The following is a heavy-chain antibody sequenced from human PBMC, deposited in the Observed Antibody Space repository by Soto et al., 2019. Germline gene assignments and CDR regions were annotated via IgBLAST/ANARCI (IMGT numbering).Heavy chain of an antibody. CDR3: ASKDYYDSSGSLPF. CDR2: IYYSGST. V-gene: IGHV4-30-4*01. CDR1: GGSISSGAYY. J-gene: IGHJ6*02. D-gene: IGHD3-22*01. Sequence: QVQLQESGPGLVKPSQTLSLTCTVSGGSISSGAYYWSWIRQPPGKGLEWIGHIYYSGSTYYNPSLKSRVTISIDTSKNQFSLKLRSVTAADTAVYYCASKDYYDSSGSLPFWGQGTTVTVSS.